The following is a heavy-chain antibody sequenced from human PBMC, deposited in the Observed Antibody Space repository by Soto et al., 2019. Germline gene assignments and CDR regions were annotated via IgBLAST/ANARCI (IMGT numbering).Heavy chain of an antibody. Sequence: QVPLVQSGAEVKKPGASVKVSCKASGYTFTSYGISWVRQAPGQGLEWMGWISAYNGNTNYAQKLQGRVTMTTDTSTSTAYMELRSLRSDDTAVYYCARDSMDIVVVVAAMYNWFDPWGQGTLVTVSS. J-gene: IGHJ5*02. CDR3: ARDSMDIVVVVAAMYNWFDP. CDR1: GYTFTSYG. D-gene: IGHD2-15*01. V-gene: IGHV1-18*01. CDR2: ISAYNGNT.